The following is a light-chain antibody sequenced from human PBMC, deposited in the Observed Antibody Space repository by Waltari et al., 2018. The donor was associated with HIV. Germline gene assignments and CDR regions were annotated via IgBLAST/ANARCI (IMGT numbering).Light chain of an antibody. J-gene: IGLJ3*02. CDR2: DDA. Sequence: SYVLTQPPSVSVAPGQTAMITCGGNNIGSKTVQWYQQKPGQAHILVIYDDADRPSGIPERFSGSNSGNTATLTISRVEAGDEADYFCQVWDGNSDHQVFGGGTKLTVL. CDR1: NIGSKT. CDR3: QVWDGNSDHQV. V-gene: IGLV3-21*02.